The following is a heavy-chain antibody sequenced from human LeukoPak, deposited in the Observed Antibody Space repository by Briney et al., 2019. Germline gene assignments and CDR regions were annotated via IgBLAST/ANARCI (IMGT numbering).Heavy chain of an antibody. J-gene: IGHJ4*02. CDR2: IYYSGST. Sequence: PSETLSLTCTVSGGSISSGGYYWSWIRQHPGKGLEWIGYIYYSGSTYYNPSLKSRVTISVDTSKNQFSPKLSSVTAADTAVYYCARNKIEDVDTAMAFDYWGQGTLVTVSS. CDR1: GGSISSGGYY. V-gene: IGHV4-31*03. D-gene: IGHD5-18*01. CDR3: ARNKIEDVDTAMAFDY.